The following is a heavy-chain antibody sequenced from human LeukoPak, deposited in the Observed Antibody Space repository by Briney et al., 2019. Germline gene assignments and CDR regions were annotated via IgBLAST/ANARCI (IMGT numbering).Heavy chain of an antibody. J-gene: IGHJ6*03. CDR3: ARHIGGGIEDMDV. D-gene: IGHD3-16*02. Sequence: SETLSITCIVSGGSIGTYYWSWIRQSPGKGLEWIGYIYVTGSTRYNPYLQSRVTISVDTSRNQFFLKMSSVTAADTAVYYCARHIGGGIEDMDVWGTGTKVTVSS. V-gene: IGHV4-59*08. CDR2: IYVTGST. CDR1: GGSIGTYY.